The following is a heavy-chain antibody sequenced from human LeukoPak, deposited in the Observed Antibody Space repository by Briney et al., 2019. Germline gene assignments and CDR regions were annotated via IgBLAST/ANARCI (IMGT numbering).Heavy chain of an antibody. CDR3: AKWGSGSYADY. CDR1: GFTFSSYA. J-gene: IGHJ4*02. V-gene: IGHV3-23*01. D-gene: IGHD3-10*01. Sequence: GGSVRLSCAASGFTFSSYAMSWVRQAPGKGLEWVSAISGSGGSTYYADSVKGRFTISRDNSKNTLYLQMNSLRAEDTAVYDCAKWGSGSYADYWGQGTLVTVSS. CDR2: ISGSGGST.